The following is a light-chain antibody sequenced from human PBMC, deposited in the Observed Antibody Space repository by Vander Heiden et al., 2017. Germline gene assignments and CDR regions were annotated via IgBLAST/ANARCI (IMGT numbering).Light chain of an antibody. CDR3: QQYNNMYT. J-gene: IGKJ2*01. CDR1: QSISTW. CDR2: KAS. V-gene: IGKV1-5*03. Sequence: DIQMTQSPSTLSASVGDKVSITCRASQSISTWLAWYQQKPGKAPKLLIYKASTLENGVPSRFSGSGSGTEFTLTISNLQSDDFGTYYCQQYNNMYTFGQGTNVEIK.